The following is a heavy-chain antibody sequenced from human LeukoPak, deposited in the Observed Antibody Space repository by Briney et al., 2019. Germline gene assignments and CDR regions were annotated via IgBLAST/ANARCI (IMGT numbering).Heavy chain of an antibody. Sequence: SETLSLTWAVDGGSFSGYYWSWIRQPPGKGLEWIGEINHSGSTSYNPSLKSRVTISVDTSKNQFSLKLSSVTAAGTAVYYCARHGPYTVTGLGGNWFDPWGQGTLVTVSS. D-gene: IGHD4-17*01. V-gene: IGHV4-34*01. CDR3: ARHGPYTVTGLGGNWFDP. CDR1: GGSFSGYY. J-gene: IGHJ5*02. CDR2: INHSGST.